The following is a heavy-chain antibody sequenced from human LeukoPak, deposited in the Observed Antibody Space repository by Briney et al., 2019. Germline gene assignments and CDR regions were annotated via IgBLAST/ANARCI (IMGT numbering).Heavy chain of an antibody. CDR2: IKQDGSEK. V-gene: IGHV3-7*01. D-gene: IGHD2-15*01. CDR3: AREERYCSGGSCYEY. J-gene: IGHJ4*02. CDR1: GFTFSSNW. Sequence: GGSLRLSCAASGFTFSSNWMSWVRQAQAKGKEWVGNIKQDGSEKYYLDSVKGSFTISRDKAKNSLYLRMISVRAEDTAVYYSAREERYCSGGSCYEYWGQGTLVTVSS.